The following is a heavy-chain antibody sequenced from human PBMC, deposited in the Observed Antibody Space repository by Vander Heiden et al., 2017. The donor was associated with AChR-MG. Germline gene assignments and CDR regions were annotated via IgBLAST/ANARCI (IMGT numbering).Heavy chain of an antibody. D-gene: IGHD2-8*02. V-gene: IGHV3-53*02. CDR2: IYSGGST. CDR3: ARVCADCTGGVCYLDY. CDR1: GFTVSSNY. Sequence: EVQLVETGGGLIQPGGSLRLSCAASGFTVSSNYMSWVRQAPGKGLEWVSVIYSGGSTYYADSVKGRFTISRDNSKNTLYLQMNSLRAEDTAVYYCARVCADCTGGVCYLDYWGQGTLVTVSS. J-gene: IGHJ4*02.